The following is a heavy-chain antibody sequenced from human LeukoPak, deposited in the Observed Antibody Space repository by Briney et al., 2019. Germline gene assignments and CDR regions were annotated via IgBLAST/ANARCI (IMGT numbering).Heavy chain of an antibody. CDR1: GGSISSYY. CDR3: ARVPFWSGYPGYYYGMDV. Sequence: PSETLSLTCTVSGGSISSYYWSWIRQPPGKGLEWIGYIYYSGSTNYNPSLKSRVTISVDTSKNQFSLKLSSVTAADTAVYYCARVPFWSGYPGYYYGMDVWGQGTTVTVSS. V-gene: IGHV4-59*08. D-gene: IGHD3-3*01. J-gene: IGHJ6*02. CDR2: IYYSGST.